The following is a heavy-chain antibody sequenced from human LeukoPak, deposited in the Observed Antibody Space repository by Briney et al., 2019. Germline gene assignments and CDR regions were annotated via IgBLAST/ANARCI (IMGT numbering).Heavy chain of an antibody. Sequence: SETLSLTCTVSGGSISSYYWSWIRQPPGKGLEWIGYIYHSGSTNYNPSLKSRVTISVDTSKNQFSLKLSSVTAADTAVYYCARPMVRGVNGALDIWGQGTMVTVSS. J-gene: IGHJ3*02. CDR1: GGSISSYY. V-gene: IGHV4-59*08. D-gene: IGHD3-10*01. CDR2: IYHSGST. CDR3: ARPMVRGVNGALDI.